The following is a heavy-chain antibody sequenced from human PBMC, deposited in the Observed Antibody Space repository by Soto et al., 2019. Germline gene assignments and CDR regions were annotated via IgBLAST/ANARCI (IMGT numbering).Heavy chain of an antibody. CDR3: VREVIAVLGSIRWFDP. Sequence: PGGSLRLSCAVSGVTFRDYWMHWVRQVSGKGLLWVSRIGPDGTSTKYADSVKGRFTISRSNPENTLYLQMNSLRAEDTGVYYCVREVIAVLGSIRWFDPWGQGTLVTVSS. CDR1: GVTFRDYW. CDR2: IGPDGTST. V-gene: IGHV3-74*01. J-gene: IGHJ5*02. D-gene: IGHD6-19*01.